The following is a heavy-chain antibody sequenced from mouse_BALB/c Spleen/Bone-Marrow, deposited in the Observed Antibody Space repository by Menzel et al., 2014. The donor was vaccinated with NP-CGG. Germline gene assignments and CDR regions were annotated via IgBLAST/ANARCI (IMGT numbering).Heavy chain of an antibody. D-gene: IGHD1-2*01. CDR1: GFDFSRYW. V-gene: IGHV4-1*02. J-gene: IGHJ3*01. CDR3: AKIYYYGYVAY. CDR2: INPASSTI. Sequence: VQLKESGGGLVQPGGSLKLSCAASGFDFSRYWMTWVRQAPGKGLEWIGEINPASSTINYTPSLKDKFIISRDNAKNTLYLQMSKVRSEDTALYYCAKIYYYGYVAYWGQGTLVTVSS.